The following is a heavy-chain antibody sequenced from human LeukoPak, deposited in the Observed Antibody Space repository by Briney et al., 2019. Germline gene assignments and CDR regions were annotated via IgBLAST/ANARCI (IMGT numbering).Heavy chain of an antibody. CDR2: IYHSGST. Sequence: SETLSLTCTVSGGSISSYYWSWIRQPPGKGLEWIGYIYHSGSTYYNPSLKSRVTISVDRSKNQFSLKLSSVTAADTAVYYCARASTGIAVDYWGQGTLVTVSS. D-gene: IGHD6-13*01. CDR1: GGSISSYY. J-gene: IGHJ4*02. V-gene: IGHV4-59*12. CDR3: ARASTGIAVDY.